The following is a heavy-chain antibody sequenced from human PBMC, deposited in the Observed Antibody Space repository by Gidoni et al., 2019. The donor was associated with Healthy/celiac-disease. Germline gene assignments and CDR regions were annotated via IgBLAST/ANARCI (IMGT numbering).Heavy chain of an antibody. CDR2: ISYDGSNK. V-gene: IGHV3-30-3*01. CDR3: ARDLMVRGPADDY. J-gene: IGHJ4*02. D-gene: IGHD3-10*01. CDR1: GFTFSSYA. Sequence: QVQLVESGGGVVQPGRSLRLSCAASGFTFSSYAMHWVRQAPCKGLEWVAVISYDGSNKYYADSVKGRFTISRDNSKNTLYLQMNSLRAEDTAVYYCARDLMVRGPADDYWGQGTLVTVSS.